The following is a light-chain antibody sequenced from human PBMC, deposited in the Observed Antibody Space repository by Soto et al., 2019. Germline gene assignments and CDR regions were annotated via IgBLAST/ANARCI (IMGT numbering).Light chain of an antibody. CDR1: TSDVGGYDY. V-gene: IGLV2-8*01. Sequence: QSALTQPPSASGSPGQSVTISCTGTTSDVGGYDYVSWYQQHPGKAPKLMIYEVSKRPSGVPDRFSGSKSANTASLTVSGLQAEDEADYYCSSYAASKKLVFGGGTKVTVL. J-gene: IGLJ2*01. CDR2: EVS. CDR3: SSYAASKKLV.